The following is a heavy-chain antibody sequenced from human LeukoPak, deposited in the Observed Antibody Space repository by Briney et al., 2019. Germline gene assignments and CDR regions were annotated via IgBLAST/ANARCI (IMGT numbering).Heavy chain of an antibody. D-gene: IGHD6-19*01. V-gene: IGHV4-61*02. CDR3: AKGNSSGWTSNWFDP. Sequence: SQTLSLTCTVSGGSISSGSYYWSWIRQPAGKGLEWIGRIYTSGSTNYNPSLKSRVTISVDTSKNQFSLKLSSVTAADTAVYYCAKGNSSGWTSNWFDPWGQGTLVTVSS. J-gene: IGHJ5*02. CDR1: GGSISSGSYY. CDR2: IYTSGST.